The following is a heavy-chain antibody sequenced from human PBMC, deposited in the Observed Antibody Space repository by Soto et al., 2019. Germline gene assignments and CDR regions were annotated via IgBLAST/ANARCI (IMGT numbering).Heavy chain of an antibody. CDR3: VHFSGYEHFDH. J-gene: IGHJ4*02. V-gene: IGHV2-5*01. CDR1: GFSLSNRAED. CDR2: IYCNDDK. D-gene: IGHD5-12*01. Sequence: SGPPLVNPKQTVKLICTFSGFSLSNRAEDVGWIRQPTGQALEWIALIYCNDDKRYSPALESRLTITKVTSKNLVVLTMTNMDPVDTATDCCVHFSGYEHFDHWGRGTLVTVSA.